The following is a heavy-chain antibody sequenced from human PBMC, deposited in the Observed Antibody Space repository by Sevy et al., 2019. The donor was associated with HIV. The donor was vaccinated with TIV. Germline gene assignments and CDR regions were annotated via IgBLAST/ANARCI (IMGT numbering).Heavy chain of an antibody. J-gene: IGHJ4*02. V-gene: IGHV3-23*01. CDR3: ATGGLVL. CDR2: ISGSGQSS. Sequence: GGSLILSCAASGFTFTSYAMYWVRQAPGKGLEWVAAISGSGQSSFYADSVKGRFTVSRDRSKNTLFLQMNSLTIEDTAVYYCATGGLVLWGQGTLVTVSS. CDR1: GFTFTSYA. D-gene: IGHD3-16*01.